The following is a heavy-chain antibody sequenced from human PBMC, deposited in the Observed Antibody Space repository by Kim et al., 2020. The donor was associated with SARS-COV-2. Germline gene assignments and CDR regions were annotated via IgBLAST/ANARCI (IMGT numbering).Heavy chain of an antibody. Sequence: GESLKISCKGSGYIFANSWIGWVRQMPGKGLEWMGLIQPSDSDSKYSPAFQGQVTISADKSISTAYLQWSSLTASDTAMYYCGAGCSGGCSVGLDWGQGT. J-gene: IGHJ4*02. V-gene: IGHV5-51*01. CDR3: GAGCSGGCSVGLD. D-gene: IGHD2-15*01. CDR2: IQPSDSDS. CDR1: GYIFANSW.